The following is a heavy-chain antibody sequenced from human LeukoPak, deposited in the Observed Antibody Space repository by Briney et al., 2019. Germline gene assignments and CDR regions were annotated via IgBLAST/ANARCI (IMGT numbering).Heavy chain of an antibody. D-gene: IGHD5-12*01. Sequence: ASVKVSCKASGYTFTSYAMHWVRQAPGQRLEWMGWINAGNGNTKYSQKFQGRVTITRDTSTSTVYMELSSLRSEDTAVYYCARGKKDSGYDLDYWGQGTLVTVSS. CDR2: INAGNGNT. CDR3: ARGKKDSGYDLDY. V-gene: IGHV1-3*01. J-gene: IGHJ4*02. CDR1: GYTFTSYA.